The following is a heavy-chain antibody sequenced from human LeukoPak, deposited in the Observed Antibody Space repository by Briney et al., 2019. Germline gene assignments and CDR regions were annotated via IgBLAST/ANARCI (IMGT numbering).Heavy chain of an antibody. V-gene: IGHV3-53*01. J-gene: IGHJ4*02. Sequence: GGSLRLSCAASGFIVSNNYMNWVRQAPGKGLEWVSIIYSGGGTYYADSVKGRFTISRDNSKNTLYLQMNSLRADDTAVYYCARGCYYERSGYCPFDYWGPGTLVTVS. CDR1: GFIVSNNY. CDR3: ARGCYYERSGYCPFDY. D-gene: IGHD3-22*01. CDR2: IYSGGGT.